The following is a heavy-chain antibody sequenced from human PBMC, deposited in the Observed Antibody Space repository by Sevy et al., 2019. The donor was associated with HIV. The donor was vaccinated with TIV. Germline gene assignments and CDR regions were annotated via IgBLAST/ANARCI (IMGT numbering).Heavy chain of an antibody. J-gene: IGHJ4*02. D-gene: IGHD3-16*02. CDR1: GGTFSSYA. Sequence: ASVKVSCKASGGTFSSYAISWVRQAPGQGLEWMGGIIPIFGTANYAQKVQGRVTITADESTSTAYMELSSLRSEDTAVYYCARDMVTALAPYDYVWGSYRYTVGYYFDYWGQGTLVTVSS. CDR2: IIPIFGTA. V-gene: IGHV1-69*13. CDR3: ARDMVTALAPYDYVWGSYRYTVGYYFDY.